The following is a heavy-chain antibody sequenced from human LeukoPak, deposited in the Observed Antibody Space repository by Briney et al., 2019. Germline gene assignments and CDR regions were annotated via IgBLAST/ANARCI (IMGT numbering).Heavy chain of an antibody. D-gene: IGHD4-17*01. J-gene: IGHJ4*02. CDR2: IYTSGST. CDR3: ARMTTVIPGPFDY. CDR1: GASFTTYY. Sequence: SETLSLTCTVSGASFTTYYWSWIRQPAGKGLEWIGRIYTSGSTNYIPSLKSRVTMSIDTSKNQFSLKLTSVTAADTAVYYCARMTTVIPGPFDYWGQGILVTVSS. V-gene: IGHV4-4*07.